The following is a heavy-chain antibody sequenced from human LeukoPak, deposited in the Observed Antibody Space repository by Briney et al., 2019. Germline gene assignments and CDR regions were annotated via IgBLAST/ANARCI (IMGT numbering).Heavy chain of an antibody. V-gene: IGHV1-2*02. CDR2: INPNSGGT. Sequence: ASVKVSCKASGYTFTGYYIHWVRQAPGQGLEWMGWINPNSGGTNYAQKFQGRVTMPRDTSITTAYMELSGLRSDDTAIYYCVRGKLAAPGRTGYNWFDPWGQGTLVTVSS. CDR3: VRGKLAAPGRTGYNWFDP. J-gene: IGHJ5*02. D-gene: IGHD6-13*01. CDR1: GYTFTGYY.